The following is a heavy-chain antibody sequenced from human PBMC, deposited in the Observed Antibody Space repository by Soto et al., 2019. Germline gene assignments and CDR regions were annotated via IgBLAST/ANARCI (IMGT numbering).Heavy chain of an antibody. CDR2: IDPSDSFV. Sequence: EVQLLQSGAEVKKPGESLRISCKGSGYSFTSHWITWVRQVPGKGLEWMGRIDPSDSFVDYSQSYEGHVTMSVDKSINPAYLQWTGLKASDNAFYYCAGPATYYCSEGDLWGQGTLVTVSS. CDR1: GYSFTSHW. D-gene: IGHD3-10*01. CDR3: AGPATYYCSEGDL. V-gene: IGHV5-10-1*01. J-gene: IGHJ5*02.